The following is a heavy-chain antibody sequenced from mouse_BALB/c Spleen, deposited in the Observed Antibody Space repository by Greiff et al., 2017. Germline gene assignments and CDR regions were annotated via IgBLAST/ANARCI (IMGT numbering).Heavy chain of an antibody. Sequence: VQLQQSGAELARPGASVKLSCKASGYTFTSYWTQWVKQRPGQGLEWIGAIYPGDGDTRYTQKFKGKATLTADKSSSTAYMQLSSLASEDSAVYYCARIYYDYDGYFDYWGQGTTLTVSS. CDR2: IYPGDGDT. D-gene: IGHD2-4*01. CDR3: ARIYYDYDGYFDY. CDR1: GYTFTSYW. J-gene: IGHJ2*01. V-gene: IGHV1-87*01.